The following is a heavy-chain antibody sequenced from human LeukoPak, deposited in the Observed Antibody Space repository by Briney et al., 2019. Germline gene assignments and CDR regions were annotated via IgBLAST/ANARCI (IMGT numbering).Heavy chain of an antibody. D-gene: IGHD6-19*01. V-gene: IGHV3-23*01. CDR1: GFTFSSFS. J-gene: IGHJ4*02. CDR3: SNGRTSSGTLQHDY. Sequence: GGSLRLSCAASGFTFSSFSMSWVRQAPGQGLEWVSAISDNSGNTYYADSVKGRFTISRDNSENPLYLQMNSLRAEDTALYYCSNGRTSSGTLQHDYWGQGTLVTVSS. CDR2: ISDNSGNT.